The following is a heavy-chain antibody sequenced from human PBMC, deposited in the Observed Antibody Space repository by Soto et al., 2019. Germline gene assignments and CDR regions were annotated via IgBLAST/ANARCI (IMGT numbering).Heavy chain of an antibody. V-gene: IGHV3-23*01. CDR1: GFTFSSYA. CDR3: AKGLDDSNYYYYYGMDV. J-gene: IGHJ6*02. Sequence: GGSLRLSCAASGFTFSSYAMSWVRQAPGKGLEWVSAISGSGGSTYYADSVKGRFTISRDNSKNTLYLQMNSLRAEDTAVYYCAKGLDDSNYYYYYGMDVWGQGTTVTVSS. D-gene: IGHD4-4*01. CDR2: ISGSGGST.